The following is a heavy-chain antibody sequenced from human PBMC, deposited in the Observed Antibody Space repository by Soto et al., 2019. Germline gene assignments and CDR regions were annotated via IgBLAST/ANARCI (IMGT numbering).Heavy chain of an antibody. D-gene: IGHD4-17*01. CDR1: GFNFRRYW. Sequence: EVQMVESGGGLVQPGGSLRLSCAASGFNFRRYWMSWVRQAPGKGLELVANIKEDGSEQYYVDSVTGIFTIFRYNAKNSQSLQMNCLRAEDTAIYYCGRYPTASYGETLLFTYWGQGTLVIVSS. J-gene: IGHJ4*02. CDR2: IKEDGSEQ. CDR3: GRYPTASYGETLLFTY. V-gene: IGHV3-7*01.